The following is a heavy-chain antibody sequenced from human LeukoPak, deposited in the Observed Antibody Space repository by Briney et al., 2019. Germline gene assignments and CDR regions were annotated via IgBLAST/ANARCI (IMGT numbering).Heavy chain of an antibody. V-gene: IGHV3-74*01. D-gene: IGHD3-10*01. CDR1: GFTFSSYW. CDR2: INSDGSST. J-gene: IGHJ4*02. CDR3: AGGTFVGFDY. Sequence: GGSLRLSCAASGFTFSSYWMHWVRQAPGEGLVWVSRINSDGSSTSYADSVKGRFTISRDNAKNTLYLQMNSLRAEDTAVYYCAGGTFVGFDYWGQGTLVTVSS.